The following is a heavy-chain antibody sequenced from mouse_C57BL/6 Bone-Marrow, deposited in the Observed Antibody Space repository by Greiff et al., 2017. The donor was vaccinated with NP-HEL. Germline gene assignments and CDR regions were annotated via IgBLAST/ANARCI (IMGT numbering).Heavy chain of an antibody. CDR3: AREFDYYAWYFDV. J-gene: IGHJ1*03. Sequence: QVQLQQPGAELVRPGTSVKLSCKASGYTFTSYWMHWVKQRPGQGLEWIGVIDPSDSYTNYNQKFKGKATLTVDTSSSTAYMQLSSLTSEDAAVYYVAREFDYYAWYFDVWGTGTTVTVSS. CDR2: IDPSDSYT. D-gene: IGHD1-1*01. CDR1: GYTFTSYW. V-gene: IGHV1-59*01.